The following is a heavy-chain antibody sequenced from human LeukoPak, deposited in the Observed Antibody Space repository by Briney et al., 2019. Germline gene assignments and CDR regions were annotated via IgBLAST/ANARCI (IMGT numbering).Heavy chain of an antibody. CDR2: IYPGDSDT. Sequence: GESLKISFKGSGYSFTSYWIGWVRQMPGKGLEWMGIIYPGDSDTRYSPSFQGQVTISADKSISTAYLQWSSLKASDTAMYYCARRDYYGSGSYLRYYFDYWGQGTLVTVSS. CDR1: GYSFTSYW. CDR3: ARRDYYGSGSYLRYYFDY. V-gene: IGHV5-51*01. J-gene: IGHJ4*02. D-gene: IGHD3-10*01.